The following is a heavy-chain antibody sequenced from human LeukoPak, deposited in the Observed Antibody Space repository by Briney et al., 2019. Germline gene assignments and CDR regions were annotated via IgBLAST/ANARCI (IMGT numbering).Heavy chain of an antibody. J-gene: IGHJ3*02. CDR3: ARYCSSTSCSEVDAFDI. D-gene: IGHD2-2*01. Sequence: PSETLSLTCTVSGGSISSYYWSWIRQPAGKGLEWIGRIYTSGSTNYNPSLKSRVTMSVDTSKNQFSLKLSSVTAADTAVYYCARYCSSTSCSEVDAFDIWGQGTMVTVSS. CDR1: GGSISSYY. V-gene: IGHV4-4*07. CDR2: IYTSGST.